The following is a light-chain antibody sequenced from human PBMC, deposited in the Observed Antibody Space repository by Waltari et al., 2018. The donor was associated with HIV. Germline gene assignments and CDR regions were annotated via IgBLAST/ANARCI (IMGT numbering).Light chain of an antibody. CDR2: EAT. CDR3: SSYAGSSTLM. J-gene: IGLJ3*02. Sequence: QSALTQPPSASGSPGQSVTISCTGTSIDVGGYNFVSWYQQHPGKAPKLLIFEATKRPSGVPDRFSGSKSGNTASLTVSGLQAEDEADYYCSSYAGSSTLMFGGGTKLTVL. V-gene: IGLV2-8*01. CDR1: SIDVGGYNF.